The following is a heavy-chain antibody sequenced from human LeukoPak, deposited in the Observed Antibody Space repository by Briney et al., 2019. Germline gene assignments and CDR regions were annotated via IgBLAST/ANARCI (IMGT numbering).Heavy chain of an antibody. CDR1: GGSITDYY. CDR2: IHYSGST. Sequence: SETLSLTCTVSGGSITDYYWSWIRQPPGKGLEWIGYIHYSGSTNYNPSLKSRLTISVDTSKNQFSLKLSSVTAADTAVYYCARFPGSRVKGGYYYYMDVWGKGTTVTVSS. V-gene: IGHV4-59*01. CDR3: ARFPGSRVKGGYYYYMDV. D-gene: IGHD2-15*01. J-gene: IGHJ6*03.